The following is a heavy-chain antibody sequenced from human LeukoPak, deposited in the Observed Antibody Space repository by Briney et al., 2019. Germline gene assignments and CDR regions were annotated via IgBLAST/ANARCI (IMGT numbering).Heavy chain of an antibody. J-gene: IGHJ3*02. V-gene: IGHV1-24*01. D-gene: IGHD3-22*01. CDR3: ATYSPLSRATTVIVMWTAFDI. Sequence: ASVKVSCKVSGYTLTELSIHWVRQAPGTGFEWMGNFDPEDGEAIYAQKFQGRVTVTEDTSTDTAYMELTSLRSEDTAVYYCATYSPLSRATTVIVMWTAFDIWGQGTMVTVSS. CDR1: GYTLTELS. CDR2: FDPEDGEA.